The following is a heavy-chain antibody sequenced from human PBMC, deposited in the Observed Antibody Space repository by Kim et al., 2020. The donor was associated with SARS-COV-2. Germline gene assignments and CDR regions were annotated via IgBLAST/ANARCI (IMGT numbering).Heavy chain of an antibody. J-gene: IGHJ3*02. Sequence: SVKVSCKASGGTFSSYAISWVRQAPGQGLEWMGGIIPIFGTANYAQKFQGRVTITADESTSTAYMELSSLRSEDTAVYYCASAEVDDYGDVDAFDIWGQGTMVTVSS. D-gene: IGHD4-17*01. CDR1: GGTFSSYA. CDR3: ASAEVDDYGDVDAFDI. V-gene: IGHV1-69*13. CDR2: IIPIFGTA.